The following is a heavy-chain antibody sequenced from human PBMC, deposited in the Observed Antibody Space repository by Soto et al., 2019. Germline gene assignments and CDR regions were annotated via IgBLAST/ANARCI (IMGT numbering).Heavy chain of an antibody. CDR3: AREVGEDSSGYYNPWALYYFDY. CDR1: GGSISSGGYY. D-gene: IGHD3-22*01. CDR2: IYYSGST. Sequence: QVQLQESGPGLVKPSQTLSLTCTVSGGSISSGGYYWSWIRQHPGKGLEWIGYIYYSGSTYYNPSLKSRVTISVDTSKNQFSLKLSSVTAADTAVYYCAREVGEDSSGYYNPWALYYFDYWGQGTLVTVSS. V-gene: IGHV4-31*03. J-gene: IGHJ4*02.